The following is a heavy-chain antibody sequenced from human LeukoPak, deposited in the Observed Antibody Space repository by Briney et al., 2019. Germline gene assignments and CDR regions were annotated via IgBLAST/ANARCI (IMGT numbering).Heavy chain of an antibody. CDR1: GYSISSGYY. CDR2: IYHSGST. D-gene: IGHD3-22*01. J-gene: IGHJ5*02. CDR3: ARDSAYLYYYDSSGLGWFDP. V-gene: IGHV4-38-2*02. Sequence: SETLSLTCTVSGYSISSGYYWGWIRQPPGKGLEWIGSIYHSGSTYYNPSLKSRVTISVDTSKNQFSLKLSSVTAADTAVYYCARDSAYLYYYDSSGLGWFDPWGQGTLVTVSS.